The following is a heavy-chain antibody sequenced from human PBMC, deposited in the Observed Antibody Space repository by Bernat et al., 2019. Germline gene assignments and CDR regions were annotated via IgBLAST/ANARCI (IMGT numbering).Heavy chain of an antibody. CDR3: ARATPNIVATSGPKGGYYYYGMDV. D-gene: IGHD5-12*01. CDR1: GYTFTGYY. Sequence: QVQLVQSGAEVKKPGASVKVSCKASGYTFTGYYMHWVRQAPGQGLEWMGWINPNSGGTNYAQKFQGWVTMTRDTSISTAYMELSRLRSDDTAVYYCARATPNIVATSGPKGGYYYYGMDVWGQGTTVTVYS. CDR2: INPNSGGT. V-gene: IGHV1-2*04. J-gene: IGHJ6*02.